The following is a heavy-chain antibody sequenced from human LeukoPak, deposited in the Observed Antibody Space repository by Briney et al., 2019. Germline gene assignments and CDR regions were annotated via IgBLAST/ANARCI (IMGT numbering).Heavy chain of an antibody. V-gene: IGHV4-59*12. Sequence: PSETLSLTCTVSGGSISSYYWSWIRQPPGKGLEWIGNIYYSGSTYYNPSLKSRVIISVDTSKNQFSLKMSSVTAADTAVYYCARTGYSSSYYKFRFDYWGQGTLVTVSS. CDR3: ARTGYSSSYYKFRFDY. D-gene: IGHD6-13*01. CDR2: IYYSGST. J-gene: IGHJ4*02. CDR1: GGSISSYY.